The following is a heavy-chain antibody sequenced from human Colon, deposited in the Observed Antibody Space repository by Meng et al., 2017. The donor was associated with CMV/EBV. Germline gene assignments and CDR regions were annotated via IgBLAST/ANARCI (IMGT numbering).Heavy chain of an antibody. CDR1: GFTFSDYN. J-gene: IGHJ4*02. D-gene: IGHD1-7*01. V-gene: IGHV3-21*01. Sequence: GGSLRLSCAASGFTFSDYNMDWVRQAPGKGLEWIASVTGTSLYIYYADSVKGRFTISRDNAKNSLYLQMDGLTADDTAVYYCVRDQSKGPTNRNYEYYFDHWGQGALVTVSS. CDR3: VRDQSKGPTNRNYEYYFDH. CDR2: VTGTSLYI.